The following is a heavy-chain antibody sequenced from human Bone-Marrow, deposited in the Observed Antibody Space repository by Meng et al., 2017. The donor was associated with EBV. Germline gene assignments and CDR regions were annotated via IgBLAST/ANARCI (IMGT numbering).Heavy chain of an antibody. V-gene: IGHV1-18*01. CDR3: ARDYTPEVVGATTPWFDP. Sequence: QVQLVQSGAEVKKPGASVKVSCKASGYTFTSYGISWVRQAPGQGLEWMGWISAYNGNTNYAQKLQGRVTMTTDTSTSTAYMELRSLRSDDTAVYYCARDYTPEVVGATTPWFDPWGQGTLVTVSS. J-gene: IGHJ5*02. CDR2: ISAYNGNT. CDR1: GYTFTSYG. D-gene: IGHD1-26*01.